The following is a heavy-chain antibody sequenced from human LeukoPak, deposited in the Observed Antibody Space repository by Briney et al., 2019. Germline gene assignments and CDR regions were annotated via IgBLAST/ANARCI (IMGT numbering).Heavy chain of an antibody. Sequence: SETLSLTCTVSGGSINNYYWSWIRQPAGKGLEWIGLIYSSGSTSYNPSLKSRVTISVDTSKNQFSLKLSSVTAADTAVYYCARNPLRYFDWSPFDYWGQGTLVTVSS. CDR2: IYSSGST. CDR3: ARNPLRYFDWSPFDY. CDR1: GGSINNYY. J-gene: IGHJ4*02. D-gene: IGHD3-9*01. V-gene: IGHV4-4*07.